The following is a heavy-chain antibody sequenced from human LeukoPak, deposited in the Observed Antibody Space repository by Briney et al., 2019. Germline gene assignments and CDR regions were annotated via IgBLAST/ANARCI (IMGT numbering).Heavy chain of an antibody. CDR2: INPKSGVT. CDR1: GYSFTDSY. V-gene: IGHV1-2*02. J-gene: IGHJ5*02. CDR3: ARLVSGSDQ. D-gene: IGHD6-25*01. Sequence: ASVRVSCRASGYSFTDSYMHWVRQAPGQRLEWMGWINPKSGVTNYAPKFRDRVTMTRDTASSTAYMELNRLRYDDTATYYCARLVSGSDQWGQGTLVTVS.